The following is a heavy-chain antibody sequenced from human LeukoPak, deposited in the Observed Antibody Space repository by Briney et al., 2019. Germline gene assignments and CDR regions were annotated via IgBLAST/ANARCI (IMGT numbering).Heavy chain of an antibody. CDR3: TKDYGSGIYYFDS. Sequence: GGSLRLSCAASGFTFSNAWMSWVRQAPGKGLEWVGRIKSKTDGGTTDYGAPVKGRFTISRDDSKNTLYLQMNSLKTEDTAVYYCTKDYGSGIYYFDSWGQGTLVTVSS. CDR1: GFTFSNAW. D-gene: IGHD3-10*01. CDR2: IKSKTDGGTT. J-gene: IGHJ4*02. V-gene: IGHV3-15*01.